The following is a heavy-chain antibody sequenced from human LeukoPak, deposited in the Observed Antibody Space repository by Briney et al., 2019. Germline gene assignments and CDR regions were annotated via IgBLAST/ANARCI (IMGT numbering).Heavy chain of an antibody. CDR2: IRSDGNNK. Sequence: GGSLRLSCAASGFTSNNYGMHWVRQAPGKGLEWVAVIRSDGNNKYYVDSVKGRFTVSRDKSKNTLYLQMNSLRAEDTAVYYCAREYSGSYYVAAFDVWGQGTLVTVSS. CDR3: AREYSGSYYVAAFDV. V-gene: IGHV3-33*01. J-gene: IGHJ3*01. D-gene: IGHD1-26*01. CDR1: GFTSNNYG.